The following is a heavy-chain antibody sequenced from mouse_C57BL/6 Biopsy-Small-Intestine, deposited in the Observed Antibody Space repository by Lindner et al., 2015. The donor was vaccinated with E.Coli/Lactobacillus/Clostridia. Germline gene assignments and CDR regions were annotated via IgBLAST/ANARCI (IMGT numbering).Heavy chain of an antibody. J-gene: IGHJ2*01. CDR1: GYAFSSYW. CDR3: ARGAPFDY. Sequence: VQLQESGAELVKPGASVKISCKASGYAFSSYWMNWGKQRPGKGLEWIGQIYPGDGDTNYNGKFKGKATLTADKSSSTAYMQLSSLTSEDSAVYLCARGAPFDYWGQGTTLTVSS. CDR2: IYPGDGDT. V-gene: IGHV1-80*01.